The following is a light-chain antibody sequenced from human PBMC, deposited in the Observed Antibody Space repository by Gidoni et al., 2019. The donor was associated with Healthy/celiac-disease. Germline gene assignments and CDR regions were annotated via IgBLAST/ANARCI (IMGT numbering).Light chain of an antibody. CDR3: QKYNSAPRA. CDR1: QGISKY. CDR2: AAS. Sequence: DIQMTQSPSSLSASVGDRVTITCRASQGISKYSAWYQQKPGKVPKLLIYAASTLQSGVPSRFSGSGSGTDFTLTISSLQPEDVATYYCQKYNSAPRAFGQGTKVEIK. V-gene: IGKV1-27*01. J-gene: IGKJ1*01.